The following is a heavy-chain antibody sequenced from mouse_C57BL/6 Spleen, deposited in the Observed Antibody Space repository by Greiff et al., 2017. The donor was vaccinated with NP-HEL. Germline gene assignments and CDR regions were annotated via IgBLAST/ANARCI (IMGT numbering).Heavy chain of an antibody. CDR1: GYTFTSYG. J-gene: IGHJ1*03. V-gene: IGHV1-81*01. D-gene: IGHD1-1*01. CDR3: ARTSITTVVATGYWYFDV. CDR2: IYPRSGNT. Sequence: VQLQQSGAELARPGASVKLSCKASGYTFTSYGISWVKQRTGQGLEWIGEIYPRSGNTYYNEKFKGKATLTADKSSSTAYMELRSLTSEDSAVYFCARTSITTVVATGYWYFDVWGTGTTVTVSS.